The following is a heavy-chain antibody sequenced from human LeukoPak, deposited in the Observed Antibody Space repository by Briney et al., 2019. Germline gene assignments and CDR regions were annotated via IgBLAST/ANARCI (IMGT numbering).Heavy chain of an antibody. CDR2: ISGSGGST. CDR3: AKDRPDSSGYYYLFDY. J-gene: IGHJ4*02. D-gene: IGHD3-22*01. Sequence: GGSLRLSCAASGFTFSSYAMSWVRQAPGKGLEWVSAISGSGGSTYYADSVKGRFTISRDNSKNTLYLQVNSLRAEDTAVYYCAKDRPDSSGYYYLFDYWGQGTLVTVSS. V-gene: IGHV3-23*01. CDR1: GFTFSSYA.